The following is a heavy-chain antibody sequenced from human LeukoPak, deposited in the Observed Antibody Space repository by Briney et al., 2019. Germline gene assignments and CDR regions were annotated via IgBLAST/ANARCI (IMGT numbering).Heavy chain of an antibody. V-gene: IGHV1-46*01. CDR1: GYTFTSYY. J-gene: IGHJ6*02. D-gene: IGHD2-2*01. Sequence: GASVKVSCKASGYTFTSYYMHWVRQAPGQGLEWMGIINPSGGSTSYAQKFQGRVTMTRDTSTSTVYMELSSLRSEDTAVYYCARDQIVVVPAAIVYYYYGMDVWGQGTTVTVSS. CDR2: INPSGGST. CDR3: ARDQIVVVPAAIVYYYYGMDV.